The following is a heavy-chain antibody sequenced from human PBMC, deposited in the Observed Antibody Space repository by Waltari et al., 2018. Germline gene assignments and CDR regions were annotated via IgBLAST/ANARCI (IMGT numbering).Heavy chain of an antibody. D-gene: IGHD6-6*01. J-gene: IGHJ5*02. V-gene: IGHV1-69*04. Sequence: QVQLVQSGAEVKKPGSSVKVSCKASGGTFSSYAISWVRQAPGQGLEWMGGIIPILGIANYAQKFQGRVTITADESTSTAYMELSSLRSEDTAVYYCARMWQGGYSSSDHWFDPWGQGTLVTVSS. CDR3: ARMWQGGYSSSDHWFDP. CDR2: IIPILGIA. CDR1: GGTFSSYA.